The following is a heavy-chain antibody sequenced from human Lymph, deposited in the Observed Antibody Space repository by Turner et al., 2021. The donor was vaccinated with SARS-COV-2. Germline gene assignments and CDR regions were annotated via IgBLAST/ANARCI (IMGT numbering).Heavy chain of an antibody. D-gene: IGHD2-2*01. Sequence: QVQRGQSGAEVKKPGSSVKVSCKASGATFSSDAINWVRQAPGQGLEWMGGSFLIFGTANSAQKFQGSVTITADESTSIVYMELSILRSEDTAVYYCARAEFDIVVVPVASRYYYGMDVLGQGTTVTVSS. V-gene: IGHV1-69*01. J-gene: IGHJ6*02. CDR3: ARAEFDIVVVPVASRYYYGMDV. CDR2: SFLIFGTA. CDR1: GATFSSDA.